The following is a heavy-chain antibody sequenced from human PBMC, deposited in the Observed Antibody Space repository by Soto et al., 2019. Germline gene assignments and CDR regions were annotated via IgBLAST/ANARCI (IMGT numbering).Heavy chain of an antibody. Sequence: QVQLVESGGGVVQPGRSLRLSCAVSGFTFSNSGMHWVRQAPGKGLEWVAIISSDGSNKYYADSVKGRFTISRDNSKNTLYLQMNSLRAEDTAVYYCARRSSGTYGMDVWGQGTTVTVS. CDR2: ISSDGSNK. CDR3: ARRSSGTYGMDV. J-gene: IGHJ6*02. CDR1: GFTFSNSG. V-gene: IGHV3-30*19. D-gene: IGHD3-10*01.